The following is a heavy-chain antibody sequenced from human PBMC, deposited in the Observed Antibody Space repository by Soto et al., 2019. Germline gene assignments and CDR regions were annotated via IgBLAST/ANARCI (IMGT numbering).Heavy chain of an antibody. CDR2: IIPIFGTA. V-gene: IGHV1-69*13. Sequence: ASVKVSCKASGGTFSSYAISWVRQAPGQGLEWMGGIIPIFGTANYAQKFQGRVTITADESTSTAYMELSSLRSEDTAVYYCARDERRYSGYDYGGYWGQGTLVTVS. D-gene: IGHD5-12*01. CDR1: GGTFSSYA. J-gene: IGHJ4*02. CDR3: ARDERRYSGYDYGGY.